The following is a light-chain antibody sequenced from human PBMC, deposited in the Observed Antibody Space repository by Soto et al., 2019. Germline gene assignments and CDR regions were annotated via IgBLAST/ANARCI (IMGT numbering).Light chain of an antibody. CDR2: GAS. CDR1: QIVSSNY. Sequence: ELTLSPCALSLSKGERAPLSCRASQIVSSNYLAWYQQKPGQAPRLLIYGASSRATGIPDRFSGSGSGADFTLTISRLEPEDFAVYYCHQYESSTWTFGQGTNVDIK. CDR3: HQYESSTWT. V-gene: IGKV3-20*01. J-gene: IGKJ1*01.